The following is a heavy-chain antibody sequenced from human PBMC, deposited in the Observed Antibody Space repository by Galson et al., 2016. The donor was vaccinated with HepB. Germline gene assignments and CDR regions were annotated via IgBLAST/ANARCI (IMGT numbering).Heavy chain of an antibody. J-gene: IGHJ5*02. Sequence: SVKVSCKASGYTFTSHLIHWVRQAPGQGLEWMGLINPSGDRAIYAQKFEGRISMTRDTSTRTAFMELSSLTSDDTAVYYCARGYINWNDGWFDTWGQGTLVTVSS. D-gene: IGHD1-20*01. V-gene: IGHV1-46*01. CDR3: ARGYINWNDGWFDT. CDR1: GYTFTSHL. CDR2: INPSGDRA.